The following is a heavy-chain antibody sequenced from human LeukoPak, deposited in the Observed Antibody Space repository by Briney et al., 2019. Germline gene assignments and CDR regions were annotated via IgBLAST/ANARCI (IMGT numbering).Heavy chain of an antibody. D-gene: IGHD1-26*01. CDR2: IFPGDSDT. CDR3: ARRPSYSGSYFDY. Sequence: GESLQISCKGSGYSYSNYWIGWVRQMPGKGLEWMGVIFPGDSDTRYSPSFQGQVSISVDTSISTAYLQWSSLKASDTAMYYCARRPSYSGSYFDYWGQGTLVTVSS. V-gene: IGHV5-51*01. CDR1: GYSYSNYW. J-gene: IGHJ4*02.